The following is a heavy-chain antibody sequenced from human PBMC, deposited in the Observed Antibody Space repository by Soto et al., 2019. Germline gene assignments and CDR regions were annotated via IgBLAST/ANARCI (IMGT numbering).Heavy chain of an antibody. J-gene: IGHJ4*02. Sequence: QLQLQESGPGLVKPPETLSPTSKASGGPATRWGYFWVWIGQAQGKALEWIASTYYRPATYNNPSLKSRVTTSVAASKNQVSLTVTSVTAADTAVYYCARHASRGYSSSWYFEAWGQGALVTVSS. CDR1: GGPATRWGYF. CDR2: TYYRPAT. CDR3: ARHASRGYSSSWYFEA. V-gene: IGHV4-39*01. D-gene: IGHD6-13*01.